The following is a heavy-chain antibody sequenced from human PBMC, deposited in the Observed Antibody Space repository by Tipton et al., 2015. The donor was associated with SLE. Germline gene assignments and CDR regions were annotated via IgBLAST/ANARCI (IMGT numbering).Heavy chain of an antibody. J-gene: IGHJ5*02. D-gene: IGHD2-15*01. Sequence: TLSLTCAVYGGSFSGYYWSRIRQPPGKGLEWIGEINHSGSTNYNPSLKSRVTISVDTSKNQFSLKLGSVTAADTAVYYCARGVVVAAGWFDPWGQGTLVTVSS. V-gene: IGHV4-34*01. CDR2: INHSGST. CDR3: ARGVVVAAGWFDP. CDR1: GGSFSGYY.